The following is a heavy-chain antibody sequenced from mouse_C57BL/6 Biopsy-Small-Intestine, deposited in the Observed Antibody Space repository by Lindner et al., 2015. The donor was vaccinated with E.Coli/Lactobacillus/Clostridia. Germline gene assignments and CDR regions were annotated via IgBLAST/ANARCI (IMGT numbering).Heavy chain of an antibody. D-gene: IGHD1-1*01. V-gene: IGHV1-59*01. J-gene: IGHJ4*01. Sequence: SVKVSCKASEYTFTTYYIHWVRQAPGQGLEWMGIIDPSGTYTKYAQRFQGRVTLTSDTSTSTVYMELSSLRSDDTAVFYCARSLGWSSSSPDYWGQGTLVTVSS. CDR1: EYTFTTYY. CDR2: IDPSGTYT. CDR3: ARSLGWSSSSPDY.